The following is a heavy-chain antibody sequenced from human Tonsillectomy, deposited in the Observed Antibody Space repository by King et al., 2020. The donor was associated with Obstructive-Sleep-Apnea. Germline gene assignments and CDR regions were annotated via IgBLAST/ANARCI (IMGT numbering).Heavy chain of an antibody. J-gene: IGHJ4*02. D-gene: IGHD2-21*02. Sequence: VQLVESGGGVVQPGRSLRLSCAASGFTFSSYAMHWVRQAPGKGLEWVAVISYDGSNKYYADSVKGRFTISRDNSKNTLYLQMNSLRAEDTAVYYCAGEGHIVVVTAHYFDYWGQGTLVTVPS. V-gene: IGHV3-30*04. CDR3: AGEGHIVVVTAHYFDY. CDR1: GFTFSSYA. CDR2: ISYDGSNK.